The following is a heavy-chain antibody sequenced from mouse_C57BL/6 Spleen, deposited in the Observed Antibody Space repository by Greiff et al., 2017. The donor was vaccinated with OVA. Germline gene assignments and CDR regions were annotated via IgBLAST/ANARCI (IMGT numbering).Heavy chain of an antibody. Sequence: QVQLQQSGPELVKPGASVKISCKASGYAFSSSWMNWVKQRPGKGLEWIGRIYPGDGDTNYNGKFKGKATLTADKSSSTAYMQLSSLTSEDSAVYFCARNEDWDNDWGQGTTLTVSS. D-gene: IGHD4-1*01. CDR2: IYPGDGDT. V-gene: IGHV1-82*01. CDR3: ARNEDWDND. CDR1: GYAFSSSW. J-gene: IGHJ2*01.